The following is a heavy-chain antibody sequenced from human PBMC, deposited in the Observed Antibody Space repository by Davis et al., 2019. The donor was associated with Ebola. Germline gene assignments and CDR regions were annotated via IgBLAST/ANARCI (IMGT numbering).Heavy chain of an antibody. V-gene: IGHV3-23*01. D-gene: IGHD4-17*01. CDR1: GFVFRNYV. J-gene: IGHJ3*01. CDR3: ARGRDDYGDYPF. CDR2: ITGSGGSR. Sequence: GESLKISCAASGFVFRNYVMSWVRQAPGKGLEWVSSITGSGGSRYHADSVKGRFTISRDISKNTVYFQMNNVRAEDTAVYYCARGRDDYGDYPFWGQGTMVTVSS.